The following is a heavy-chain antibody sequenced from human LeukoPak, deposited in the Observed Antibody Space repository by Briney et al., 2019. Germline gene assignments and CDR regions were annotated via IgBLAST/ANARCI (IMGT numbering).Heavy chain of an antibody. CDR3: ARDNVVDAFDI. Sequence: SETLSLTCTVSGGSISSSSYYWGWIRQPPGKGLEWIGYIYYGGSTNYNPSLKSRVTISVDTSKNQFSLKLSSVTAADTAVYYCARDNVVDAFDIWGQGTMVTVSS. V-gene: IGHV4-61*01. J-gene: IGHJ3*02. CDR2: IYYGGST. D-gene: IGHD2-15*01. CDR1: GGSISSSSYY.